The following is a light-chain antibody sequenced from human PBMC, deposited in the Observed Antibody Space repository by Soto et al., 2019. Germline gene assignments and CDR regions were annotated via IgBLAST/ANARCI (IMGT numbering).Light chain of an antibody. CDR3: RSYTSSRNVE. CDR2: EVS. V-gene: IGLV2-14*01. CDR1: SSDARGYNY. Sequence: QSVLTQPASVSGSPGQSITISCTGTSSDARGYNYVSWYQQHPGKAPKLMIYEVSNRPSGVSNRFSGSKSGNTASLTISGLQAEDEADYYCRSYTSSRNVEFGGGTQLTV. J-gene: IGLJ2*01.